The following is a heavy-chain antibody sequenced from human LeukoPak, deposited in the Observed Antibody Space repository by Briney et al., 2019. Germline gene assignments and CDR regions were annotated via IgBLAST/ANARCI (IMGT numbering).Heavy chain of an antibody. J-gene: IGHJ4*02. Sequence: GGSLRLSCAASGFTFSSYSMNWVRQAPGKGLEWVSSISSSSSYIYYADSVKGRFTISRDNAKNSLYLQMNSLRAEDTAVYYCARVRGSGSCPYYFDYWGQGTLVTVSS. D-gene: IGHD3-10*01. CDR3: ARVRGSGSCPYYFDY. CDR1: GFTFSSYS. CDR2: ISSSSSYI. V-gene: IGHV3-21*01.